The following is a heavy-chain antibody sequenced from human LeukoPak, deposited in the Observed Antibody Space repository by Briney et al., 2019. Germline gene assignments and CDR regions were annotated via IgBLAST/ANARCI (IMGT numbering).Heavy chain of an antibody. CDR2: IYYSGST. CDR3: ARVGFCSSTSCYPLDY. V-gene: IGHV4-59*01. Sequence: SETLSLTCTVSGGSISGYYWNWIRQPPGKGLEWIGYIYYSGSTNYNPSLKSRVTISVDTSKNQFSLKLSSVTAADTAVYYCARVGFCSSTSCYPLDYWGQGTLVTVSS. D-gene: IGHD2-2*01. J-gene: IGHJ4*02. CDR1: GGSISGYY.